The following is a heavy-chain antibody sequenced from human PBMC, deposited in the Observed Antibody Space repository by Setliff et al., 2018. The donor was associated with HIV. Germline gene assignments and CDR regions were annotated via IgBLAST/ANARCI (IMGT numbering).Heavy chain of an antibody. CDR3: VRDQLRRPERWDFDF. J-gene: IGHJ4*02. V-gene: IGHV3-48*03. CDR2: ISSTSKTK. CDR1: GFSINNYD. D-gene: IGHD1-26*01. Sequence: GGSLRLSCVASGFSINNYDMNWVRQAPGKGLEWISHISSTSKTKYYAESVRGRISVSRDNAKNSLYLQMKSLRVEDTAVYYCVRDQLRRPERWDFDFWGQGTLVTVS.